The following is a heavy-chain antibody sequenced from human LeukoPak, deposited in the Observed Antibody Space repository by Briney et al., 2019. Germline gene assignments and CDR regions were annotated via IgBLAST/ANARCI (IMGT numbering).Heavy chain of an antibody. CDR2: INHSGST. D-gene: IGHD4-17*01. J-gene: IGHJ4*02. Sequence: SETLSLTCAVYGGSFSGYYWSWIRQPPGKGLEWIGEINHSGSTNYNPSLKSRVTISVDTSKNQFSLKLSSVTAADTAAYYCVIDYGDYGDYWGQGTLVTVSS. CDR3: VIDYGDYGDY. V-gene: IGHV4-34*01. CDR1: GGSFSGYY.